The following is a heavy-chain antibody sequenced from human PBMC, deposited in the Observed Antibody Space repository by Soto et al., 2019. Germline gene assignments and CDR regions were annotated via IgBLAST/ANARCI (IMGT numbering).Heavy chain of an antibody. CDR1: GFSLTTSGVD. CDR2: IYWDDDK. D-gene: IGHD6-6*01. Sequence: QITLKESGPTLVKPTQTLTLTCTFSGFSLTTSGVDVGWIRQPPGKALEWLALIYWDDDKRYKASLKSRLTITKGTSRNQVVLTMTNMDPLDTATYYCARRRPYSNSPEYFFDYWGQGTLVTVSS. J-gene: IGHJ4*02. V-gene: IGHV2-5*02. CDR3: ARRRPYSNSPEYFFDY.